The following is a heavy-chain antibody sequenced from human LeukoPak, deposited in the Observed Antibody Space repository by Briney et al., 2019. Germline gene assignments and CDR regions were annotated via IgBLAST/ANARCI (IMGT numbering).Heavy chain of an antibody. V-gene: IGHV3-33*06. J-gene: IGHJ4*02. CDR2: IWYDGSNE. Sequence: PGGSLRLSCSASGFTFRNHGMHWVRQAPGKGLEWAAVIWYDGSNEYYADSVKGRFTISRDNSKSTLYLQMNSLRAEDTAVYYCAKDRVVVVAAHNDYWGQGTLVTVSS. CDR3: AKDRVVVVAAHNDY. CDR1: GFTFRNHG. D-gene: IGHD2-15*01.